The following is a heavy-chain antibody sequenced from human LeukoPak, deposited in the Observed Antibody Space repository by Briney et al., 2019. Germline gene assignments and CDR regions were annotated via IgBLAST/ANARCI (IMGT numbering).Heavy chain of an antibody. D-gene: IGHD6-13*01. CDR3: AREAVTGIAAAGIGFDP. Sequence: SETLSLTCAVYGGSFSGYYWSWIRQPPGKGLEWIGEINHIGSTNYNPYLKSRVTISVDTSKNQFSLKLSSVTAADTAVYYCAREAVTGIAAAGIGFDPWGQGTLVTVSS. CDR1: GGSFSGYY. V-gene: IGHV4-34*01. J-gene: IGHJ5*02. CDR2: INHIGST.